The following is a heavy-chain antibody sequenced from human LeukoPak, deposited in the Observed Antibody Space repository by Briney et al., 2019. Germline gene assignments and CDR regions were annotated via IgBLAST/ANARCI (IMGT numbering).Heavy chain of an antibody. Sequence: ASVKVSCKASGYTFTSYDINWVRQATGQGLEWMGWMNPSTGNTGYAQKFQGRVTITRNTSISTAYMELSSLRSEDTAVYYCARYYDILTGYSLHDAFDIWGQGTMVTVSS. D-gene: IGHD3-9*01. CDR3: ARYYDILTGYSLHDAFDI. CDR2: MNPSTGNT. J-gene: IGHJ3*02. V-gene: IGHV1-8*03. CDR1: GYTFTSYD.